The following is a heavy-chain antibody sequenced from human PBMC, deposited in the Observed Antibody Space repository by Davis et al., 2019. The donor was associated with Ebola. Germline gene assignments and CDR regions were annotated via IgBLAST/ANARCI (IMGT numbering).Heavy chain of an antibody. J-gene: IGHJ4*02. CDR2: IRSKANSYAT. V-gene: IGHV3-73*01. CDR3: TSTTGTNDY. D-gene: IGHD1-1*01. Sequence: GGSLRLSCAASGFTFSDYYMSWIRQAPGKGLEWVGRIRSKANSYATAYAASVKGRFTISRDDSKNTAYLQMNSLKTEDTAVYYCTSTTGTNDYWGQGTLVTVSS. CDR1: GFTFSDYY.